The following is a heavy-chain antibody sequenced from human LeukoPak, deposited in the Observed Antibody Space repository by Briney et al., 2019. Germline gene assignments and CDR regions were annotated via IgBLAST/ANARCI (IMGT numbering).Heavy chain of an antibody. V-gene: IGHV4-4*07. CDR2: IYASGST. Sequence: PSETLSLTCTVSGYSISTGYYWDWIRQPAGKGLEWIGRIYASGSTNYNPSLKSRVTMSVDTSKNLFSLKLSSVTAADTAVYYCARDGGYCSGVTCYNHYYYMDVWGKGTTVTISS. CDR3: ARDGGYCSGVTCYNHYYYMDV. CDR1: GYSISTGYY. J-gene: IGHJ6*03. D-gene: IGHD2-15*01.